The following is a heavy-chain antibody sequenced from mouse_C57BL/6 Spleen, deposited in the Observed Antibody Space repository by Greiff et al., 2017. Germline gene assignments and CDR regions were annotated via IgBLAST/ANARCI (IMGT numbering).Heavy chain of an antibody. V-gene: IGHV1-53*01. CDR1: GYTFTSYW. CDR2: INPSNGGT. CDR3: ARDEGEGRRYYFDY. Sequence: QVQLQQPGTELVKPGASVKLSCKASGYTFTSYWMHWVKQRPGQGLEWIGNINPSNGGTNYNEKFKSKATLTVDKSSSTAYMQLSRLTSEDSAVYYCARDEGEGRRYYFDYWGQGTTLTVSS. J-gene: IGHJ2*01.